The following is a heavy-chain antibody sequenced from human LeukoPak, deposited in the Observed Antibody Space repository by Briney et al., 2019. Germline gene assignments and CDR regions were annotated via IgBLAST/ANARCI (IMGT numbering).Heavy chain of an antibody. V-gene: IGHV3-20*04. CDR2: INWNGGST. CDR1: GFTFDDYG. CDR3: ARGGLNVIVAVMTEWYFDL. Sequence: GGSLRLSCAASGFTFDDYGMSWVRQAPGKGLEWVSGINWNGGSTGYADSVKGRFTISRDNAKNSLYLQMNSLRAEDTAIYYCARGGLNVIVAVMTEWYFDLWGRGTLVTVSS. D-gene: IGHD3-22*01. J-gene: IGHJ2*01.